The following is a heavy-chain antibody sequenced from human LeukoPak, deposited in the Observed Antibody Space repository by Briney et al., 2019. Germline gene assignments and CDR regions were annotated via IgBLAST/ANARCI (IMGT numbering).Heavy chain of an antibody. CDR3: AKATWTSVGIAVGGTDY. J-gene: IGHJ4*02. CDR1: GFTFSSYA. V-gene: IGHV3-23*01. CDR2: ISGSGGST. D-gene: IGHD6-19*01. Sequence: PGGSLRLSCAASGFTFSSYAMSWVRQAPGKGLEWVSSISGSGGSTDYADSVKGRFTISRDNPKNTLYLQMNSLRAEDTAVYYCAKATWTSVGIAVGGTDYWGQGTLVTVSS.